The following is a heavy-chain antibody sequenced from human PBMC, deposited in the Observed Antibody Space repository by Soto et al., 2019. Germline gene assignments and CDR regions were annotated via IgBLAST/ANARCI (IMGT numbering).Heavy chain of an antibody. CDR3: ALRGVVVVAATRSYYYYGMDV. D-gene: IGHD2-15*01. J-gene: IGHJ6*02. CDR1: GGTFSSYA. V-gene: IGHV1-69*13. CDR2: IIPIFGTA. Sequence: SVKVSCKASGGTFSSYAISWVRQAPGQGLEWMGGIIPIFGTANYAQKFQGRVTITADESTSTAYMELSSLRSEDTAVYYCALRGVVVVAATRSYYYYGMDVWGQGTTVTV.